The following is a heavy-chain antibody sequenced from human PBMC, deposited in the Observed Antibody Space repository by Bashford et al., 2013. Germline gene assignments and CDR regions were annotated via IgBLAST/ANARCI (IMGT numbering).Heavy chain of an antibody. D-gene: IGHD3-16*01. J-gene: IGHJ4*02. CDR3: ARGRVLAY. V-gene: IGHV1-2*06. CDR1: GYTLTELS. Sequence: ASVKVSCKVSGYTLTELSMHWVRQAPGQGLEWMGRTIPNSGDTDYAQKFQGRVTMTTNASINTAYLDLDNLTSDDTAVYFCARGRVLAYWGQGTQVTVSS. CDR2: TIPNSGDT.